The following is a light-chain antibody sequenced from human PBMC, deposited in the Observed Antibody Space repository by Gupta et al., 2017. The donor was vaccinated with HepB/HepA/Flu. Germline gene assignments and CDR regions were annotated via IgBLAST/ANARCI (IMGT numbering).Light chain of an antibody. CDR1: QSVSSSY. CDR3: QQDGSSPLT. J-gene: IGKJ1*01. V-gene: IGKV3-20*01. CDR2: GAS. Sequence: EIVLTQSPGTLSLSPGERATLSCRASQSVSSSYLAWYQQKPGQAPRLLIYGASSRATGIPDRFSGSGSGTDFTLTISILEPEDFAVYYCQQDGSSPLTFGQGTKVEIK.